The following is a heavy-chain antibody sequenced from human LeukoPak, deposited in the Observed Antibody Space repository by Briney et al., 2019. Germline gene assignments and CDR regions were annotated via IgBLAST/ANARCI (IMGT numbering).Heavy chain of an antibody. CDR3: AKDGSCSCTD. CDR1: GFTFSRNA. J-gene: IGHJ4*02. Sequence: GGSLRLSCAASGFTFSRNAIHWVSPGPGKGLEWVSYIAHHGSNKYYAASVKGRFFISRDNSKRALYLQMNSLRADDAAVYYCAKDGSCSCTDWGQGTLVTVSS. V-gene: IGHV3-30*02. CDR2: IAHHGSNK. D-gene: IGHD3-10*01.